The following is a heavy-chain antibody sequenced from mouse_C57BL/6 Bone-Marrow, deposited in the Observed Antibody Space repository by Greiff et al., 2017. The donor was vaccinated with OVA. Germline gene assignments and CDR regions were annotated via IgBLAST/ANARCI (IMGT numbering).Heavy chain of an antibody. J-gene: IGHJ4*01. CDR3: ARMEYGYYEGYAMDY. Sequence: EVQLQQSGPELVKPGASVKISCKASGYTFTDYYMNWVKQSHGKSLEWIGDINPNNGGTSYNQKFKGTATLTVDKSSSTAYMELRSLTSEDSAYYYCARMEYGYYEGYAMDYWGQGTSVTVSS. CDR2: INPNNGGT. CDR1: GYTFTDYY. D-gene: IGHD2-10*02. V-gene: IGHV1-26*01.